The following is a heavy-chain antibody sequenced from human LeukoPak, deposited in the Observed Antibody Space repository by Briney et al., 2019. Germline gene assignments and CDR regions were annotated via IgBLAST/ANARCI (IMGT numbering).Heavy chain of an antibody. Sequence: SVKVSCKASGGTFSSYAISWVRQAPGQGLEWMGGIIPIFGTANYAQKFQGRVTITTDESTSTAYMELSSLRSEDTAVYYCARDEAAAGTGEAYYYYGMDVWGQGTTVTVSS. V-gene: IGHV1-69*05. J-gene: IGHJ6*02. CDR2: IIPIFGTA. CDR3: ARDEAAAGTGEAYYYYGMDV. CDR1: GGTFSSYA. D-gene: IGHD6-13*01.